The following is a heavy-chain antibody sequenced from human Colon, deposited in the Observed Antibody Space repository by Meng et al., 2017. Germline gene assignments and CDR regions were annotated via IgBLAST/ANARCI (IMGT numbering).Heavy chain of an antibody. V-gene: IGHV4-61*08. J-gene: IGHJ4*02. Sequence: GQLQGSGPGLVRPSETLSLIGAVSGASVRSPDHQWGWVRQPPGKGLEWIGYARIDYANTNYNPSLKSRVNVSLDTSKNQFSLNVRSVTAADTAVYYCARDYWGSLDFWGQGILVTVSS. CDR2: ARIDYANT. D-gene: IGHD3-16*01. CDR1: GASVRSPDHQ. CDR3: ARDYWGSLDF.